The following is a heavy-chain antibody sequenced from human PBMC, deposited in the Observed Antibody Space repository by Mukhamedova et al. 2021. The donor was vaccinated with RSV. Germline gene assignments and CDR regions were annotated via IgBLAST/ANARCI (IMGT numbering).Heavy chain of an antibody. Sequence: AEYMGGRFTISRDNSKNTLYLQMNSQRAEDTAVYYCARGLAVRSYFDYWGQGTLVTVSS. CDR3: ARGLAVRSYFDY. J-gene: IGHJ4*02. V-gene: IGHV3-30*01.